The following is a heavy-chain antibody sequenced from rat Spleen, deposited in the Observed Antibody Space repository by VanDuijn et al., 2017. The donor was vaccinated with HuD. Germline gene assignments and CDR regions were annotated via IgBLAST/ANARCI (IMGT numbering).Heavy chain of an antibody. V-gene: IGHV5-17*01. CDR2: ILYDGSNT. CDR3: ATTRFAY. J-gene: IGHJ3*01. Sequence: EVQLVESGGGLVQPGRSLKFSCAASGFTFSDYAMAWVRQAPKKGLEWVATILYDGSNTYYRDSVKGRFTISRDNAKSTLYLQMDSLRSEDTPTYYCATTRFAYWGQGTLVTVSS. CDR1: GFTFSDYA. D-gene: IGHD3-4*01.